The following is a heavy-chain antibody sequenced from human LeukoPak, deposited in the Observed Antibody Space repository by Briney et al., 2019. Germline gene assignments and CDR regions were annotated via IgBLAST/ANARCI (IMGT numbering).Heavy chain of an antibody. CDR1: GFTFSSYG. Sequence: PGGSLRLSCAASGFTFSSYGMHWVRQAPVKGLEWVAFIRSDGSNKYYADSVKGRFTISRDNSKNTLYLQINTLRPEDTAVYYCAKELFGRVEYSSVGSWGQGTLVTVPS. D-gene: IGHD6-19*01. CDR2: IRSDGSNK. CDR3: AKELFGRVEYSSVGS. J-gene: IGHJ4*02. V-gene: IGHV3-30*02.